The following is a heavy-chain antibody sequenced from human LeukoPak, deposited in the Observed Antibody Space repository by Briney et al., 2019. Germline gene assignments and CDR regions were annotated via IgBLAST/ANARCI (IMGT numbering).Heavy chain of an antibody. CDR1: GYTFTSYG. D-gene: IGHD1-7*01. CDR2: ISAYNGNT. CDR3: ARHDLNYMVPRLGYFDY. Sequence: ASVKVSCKASGYTFTSYGISWVRQAPGQGLEWMGWISAYNGNTNYAQKLQGRVTMTTDTSTSTAYMELRSLRSDDTAVYYCARHDLNYMVPRLGYFDYWGQGTLVTVSS. V-gene: IGHV1-18*01. J-gene: IGHJ4*02.